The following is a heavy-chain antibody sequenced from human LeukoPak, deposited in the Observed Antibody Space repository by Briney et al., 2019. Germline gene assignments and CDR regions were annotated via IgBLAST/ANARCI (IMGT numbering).Heavy chain of an antibody. CDR1: GFTFSSYA. V-gene: IGHV3-23*01. Sequence: GGSLRLSCAASGFTFSSYAMSWVRQAPGKGLEWVSAISGSGGSTYYADSVKGRFTISRDNSKNTLYLQMNNLRAEDTAVYYCAKAPRIYDYFDYWGQGTLVTVSS. J-gene: IGHJ4*02. CDR2: ISGSGGST. CDR3: AKAPRIYDYFDY. D-gene: IGHD5/OR15-5a*01.